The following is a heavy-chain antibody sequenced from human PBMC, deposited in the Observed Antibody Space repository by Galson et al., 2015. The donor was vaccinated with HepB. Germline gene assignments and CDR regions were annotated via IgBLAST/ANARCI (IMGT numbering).Heavy chain of an antibody. J-gene: IGHJ4*02. V-gene: IGHV3-53*01. D-gene: IGHD4-23*01. Sequence: SLRLSCAASGFSVSINHVSWVRQAPGKGLEWVSTMYSVGTTYYADSVKGRFTVSRDNSKNTLYLQMNSLRADDTAVYYCARALEGTVVTWNYWGQGTLVTVSS. CDR3: ARALEGTVVTWNY. CDR1: GFSVSINH. CDR2: MYSVGTT.